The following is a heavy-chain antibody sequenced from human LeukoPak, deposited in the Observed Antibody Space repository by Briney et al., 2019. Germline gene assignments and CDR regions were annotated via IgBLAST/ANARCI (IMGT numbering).Heavy chain of an antibody. J-gene: IGHJ4*02. CDR1: GFTFSNAR. Sequence: PGGSLRLSCAASGFTFSNARMSWVRQAPGKGLEWVGRIKSKTDGGTTDYAAPVKGRFTISRDDSKNTLYLQMNSLKTEDTAVYYCTSTYDFWSGYRYWGQGTLVTVSS. D-gene: IGHD3-3*01. CDR3: TSTYDFWSGYRY. V-gene: IGHV3-15*01. CDR2: IKSKTDGGTT.